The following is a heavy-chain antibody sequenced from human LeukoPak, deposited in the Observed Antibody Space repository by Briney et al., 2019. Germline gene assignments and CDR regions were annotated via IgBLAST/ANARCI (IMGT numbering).Heavy chain of an antibody. D-gene: IGHD6-19*01. CDR1: GYTFTGHY. Sequence: ASVKVSCKASGYTFTGHYMHWVRQAPGQGLEWMGWINPNSGGTNYAQKFRGRVTMTRDTSISTAYMELSRLRSDDTAVYYCARDGTGSNSGWYIHWGQGALVTVSS. V-gene: IGHV1-2*02. CDR2: INPNSGGT. CDR3: ARDGTGSNSGWYIH. J-gene: IGHJ4*02.